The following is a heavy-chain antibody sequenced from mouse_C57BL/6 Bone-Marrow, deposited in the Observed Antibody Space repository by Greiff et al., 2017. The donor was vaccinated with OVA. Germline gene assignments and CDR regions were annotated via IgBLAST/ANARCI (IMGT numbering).Heavy chain of an antibody. J-gene: IGHJ2*01. CDR2: INPTNGGT. CDR1: GYTFTDYN. Sequence: VQLQQSGPELVKPGASVKIPCKASGYTFTDYNMDWVKQSHGKSLEWIGDINPTNGGTIYNQKFKGKATLTVDKSSSTAYMELRSLTSEATAVYYCARWGYYYGSSFYFDYWGQGTTLTVSS. CDR3: ARWGYYYGSSFYFDY. D-gene: IGHD1-1*01. V-gene: IGHV1-18*01.